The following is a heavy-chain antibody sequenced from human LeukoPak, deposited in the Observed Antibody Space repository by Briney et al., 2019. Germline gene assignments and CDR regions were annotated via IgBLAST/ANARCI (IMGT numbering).Heavy chain of an antibody. CDR2: IRYDGSIK. D-gene: IGHD5-18*01. V-gene: IGHV3-30*02. Sequence: GGSLRLSCGASGFTFSTYGMHWVRQAPGKGLEWVAFIRYDGSIKYYADSVKGRFTISRDNSKNTLYLQMNSLRAEDTAVYYCAKANTVIQLVGRRRGHFDYWGQGTLVTVSS. J-gene: IGHJ4*02. CDR1: GFTFSTYG. CDR3: AKANTVIQLVGRRRGHFDY.